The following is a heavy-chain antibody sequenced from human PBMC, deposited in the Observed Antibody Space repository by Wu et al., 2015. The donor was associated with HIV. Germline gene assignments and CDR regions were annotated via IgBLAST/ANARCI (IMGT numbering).Heavy chain of an antibody. J-gene: IGHJ2*01. CDR3: ARDADGIVGAKIGRYFDV. D-gene: IGHD1-26*01. Sequence: VESGAEVRAPGASVKVSCKASGYTFTGYQIIWARQAPGQGLEWMGWINTYSGDTKYAQKFQGRVTLTTDTSTRTAYMELRSLRSDDTAVYYCARDADGIVGAKIGRYFDVWGRGSLVRVSS. CDR1: GYTFTGYQ. CDR2: INTYSGDT. V-gene: IGHV1-18*01.